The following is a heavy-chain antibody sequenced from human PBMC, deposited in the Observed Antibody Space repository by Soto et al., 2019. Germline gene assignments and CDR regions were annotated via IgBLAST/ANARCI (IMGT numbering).Heavy chain of an antibody. J-gene: IGHJ4*02. CDR1: GFTFSSYA. CDR2: ISGSGGST. CDR3: AKWMEGGVDIVAPYDY. V-gene: IGHV3-23*01. Sequence: GGSLRLSCAASGFTFSSYAMSWVRQAPGKGLEWVSAISGSGGSTYYADSVKGRFTISRDNSKNTLYLQMNSLRAEDTAVYYCAKWMEGGVDIVAPYDYWGQGTLVTVSS. D-gene: IGHD5-12*01.